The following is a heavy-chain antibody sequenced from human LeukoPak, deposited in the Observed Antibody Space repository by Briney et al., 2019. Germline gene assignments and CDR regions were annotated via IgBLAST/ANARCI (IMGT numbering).Heavy chain of an antibody. V-gene: IGHV3-23*01. D-gene: IGHD2-21*02. J-gene: IGHJ4*02. Sequence: GGSLRLSCAASGFTFSSYAMSWVRQAPGKGLEWVSAISGSGGSTYHADSVKGRFTISRDNSKNTLYLQMNSLRAEDTAVYYCVKAYCGGDCYRVFDYWGQGTLVTVSS. CDR1: GFTFSSYA. CDR3: VKAYCGGDCYRVFDY. CDR2: ISGSGGST.